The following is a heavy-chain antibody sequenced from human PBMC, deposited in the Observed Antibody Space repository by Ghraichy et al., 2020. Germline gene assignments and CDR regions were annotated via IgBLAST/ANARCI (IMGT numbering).Heavy chain of an antibody. D-gene: IGHD4-17*01. V-gene: IGHV3-30-3*01. CDR2: VSYVGGGK. Sequence: LSLTCAASGFTFSSYAMHWVRQAPGKGLEWVAVVSYVGGGKYYADSVKGRFTISRDNSKNTLHLQMNSLRAEDTAVYYCAKDQGDYGYYASLYLDVWGKGTTVTVSS. CDR1: GFTFSSYA. CDR3: AKDQGDYGYYASLYLDV. J-gene: IGHJ6*03.